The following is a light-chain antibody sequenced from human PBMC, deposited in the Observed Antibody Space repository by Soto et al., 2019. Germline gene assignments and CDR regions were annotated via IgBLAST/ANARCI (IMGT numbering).Light chain of an antibody. CDR2: AAS. V-gene: IGKV1-39*01. CDR1: QTISNY. J-gene: IGKJ5*01. CDR3: QHTSTPPIT. Sequence: NQMTQSPSSLSASVRDRVTITCRASQTISNYLNWYQQKPGQAPKLLIYAASKLQSGVPSRFSGSGSVTDFTLTISSLQPEDFATYYCQHTSTPPITFGQGTRLEIK.